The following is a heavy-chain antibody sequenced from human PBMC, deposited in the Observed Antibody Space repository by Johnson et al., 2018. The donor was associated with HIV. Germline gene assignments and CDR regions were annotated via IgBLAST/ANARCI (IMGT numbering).Heavy chain of an antibody. D-gene: IGHD4-17*01. CDR3: ARGVPDYVDAFDL. V-gene: IGHV3-38-3*01. CDR2: ISGGST. J-gene: IGHJ3*01. CDR1: GFTVSSNE. Sequence: VKLVESRGVLVQPGGSLRLSCAASGFTVSSNEMSWVRQAPGKGLEWVSSISGGSTYYADSRKGRFTISRDNSKNTLHLQMNSLRAEDTAVYYCARGVPDYVDAFDLWGQGTMVTVSS.